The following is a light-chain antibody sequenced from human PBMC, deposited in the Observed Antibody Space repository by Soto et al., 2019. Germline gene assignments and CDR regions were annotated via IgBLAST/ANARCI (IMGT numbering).Light chain of an antibody. Sequence: QSALTQPPSASGSPGQSVTISCTGTSSDVGAYNYVSWYQQHPGKAPKLMIHEVSKRPSGVPDRFSGSKSGNTASLTVSGLQAEDEADYYCSSYAGSNTVVFGGGTKLTVL. V-gene: IGLV2-8*01. J-gene: IGLJ2*01. CDR2: EVS. CDR3: SSYAGSNTVV. CDR1: SSDVGAYNY.